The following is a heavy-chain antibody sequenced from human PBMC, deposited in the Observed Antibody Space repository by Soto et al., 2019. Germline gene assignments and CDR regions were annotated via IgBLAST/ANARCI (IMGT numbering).Heavy chain of an antibody. CDR1: GDSISSSSYY. D-gene: IGHD2-21*02. CDR2: IYYSGRT. Sequence: PSETLSLTCLVSGDSISSSSYYWGWIRQPPGKGLEWIGSIYYSGRTYYNPSFKSRVTISIDTSKNQFSLKLSSVTATDTAVYYCARQRTTVVTQAYFDHWGQGALVTVSS. CDR3: ARQRTTVVTQAYFDH. J-gene: IGHJ4*02. V-gene: IGHV4-39*01.